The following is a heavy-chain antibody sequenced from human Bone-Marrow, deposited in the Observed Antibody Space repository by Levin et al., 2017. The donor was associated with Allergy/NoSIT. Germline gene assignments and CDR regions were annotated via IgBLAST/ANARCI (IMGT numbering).Heavy chain of an antibody. CDR3: ARHTNALRFLEWLLVAGWFDP. CDR2: IYYSGST. Sequence: SQTLSLTCTVSGGSISSSSYYWGWIRQPPGKGLEWIGSIYYSGSTYYNPSLKSRVTISVDTSKNQFSLKLSSVTAADTAVYYCARHTNALRFLEWLLVAGWFDPWGQGTLVTVSS. J-gene: IGHJ5*02. V-gene: IGHV4-39*01. CDR1: GGSISSSSYY. D-gene: IGHD3-3*01.